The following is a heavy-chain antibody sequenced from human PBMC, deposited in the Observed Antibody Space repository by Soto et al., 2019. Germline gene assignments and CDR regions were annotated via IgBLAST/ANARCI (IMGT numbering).Heavy chain of an antibody. CDR3: ARTLYCSSTSCRDYNGMDV. CDR2: IYPGDSDT. CDR1: GYSFTSYW. D-gene: IGHD2-2*01. J-gene: IGHJ6*02. Sequence: GESLKISCKGSGYSFTSYWIGWVRQMPGKGLEWMGIIYPGDSDTRYSPSFQGQVTISADKSISTAYLQWSSLKASDTAMYYCARTLYCSSTSCRDYNGMDVWGQGTTVTVSS. V-gene: IGHV5-51*01.